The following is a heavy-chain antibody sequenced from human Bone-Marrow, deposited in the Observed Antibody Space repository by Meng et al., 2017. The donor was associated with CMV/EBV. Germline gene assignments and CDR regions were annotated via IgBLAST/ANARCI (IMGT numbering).Heavy chain of an antibody. V-gene: IGHV4-39*07. CDR3: ARYSTGATTGVDY. Sequence: SETLSLTCTVSGGSISSSSYYWGWIRQPPGKGLEWIGSIYYSGSTYYNPSLKSRVTISVDTSKNQFSLKLSSVTAADTAVYYCARYSTGATTGVDYWGQGTLVTSPQ. D-gene: IGHD1-26*01. CDR1: GGSISSSSYY. CDR2: IYYSGST. J-gene: IGHJ4*02.